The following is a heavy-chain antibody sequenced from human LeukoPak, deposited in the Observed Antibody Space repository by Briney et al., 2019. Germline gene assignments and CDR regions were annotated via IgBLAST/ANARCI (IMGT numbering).Heavy chain of an antibody. V-gene: IGHV4-59*01. CDR1: RHSISNYY. Sequence: SETLSLTCTVYRHSISNYYWGWIRQSPGKKLEWIGYMYNRGSTIYNPSLKSRVTISTHTSKNQSSLTLTSVTAAETAVYYCARAEKAVTGTLHYWGQGTLITVSS. CDR2: MYNRGST. J-gene: IGHJ4*02. D-gene: IGHD6-19*01. CDR3: ARAEKAVTGTLHY.